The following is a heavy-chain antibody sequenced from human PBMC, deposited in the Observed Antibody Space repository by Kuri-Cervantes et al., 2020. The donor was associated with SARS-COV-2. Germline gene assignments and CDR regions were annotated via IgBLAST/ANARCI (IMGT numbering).Heavy chain of an antibody. CDR3: ARECTLECLDAFDI. V-gene: IGHV3-11*04. J-gene: IGHJ3*02. Sequence: GGSLRLSCTASGFIFSDYYMTWIRQAPGKGLEWVSNIGPSGTTKYYADSVKGRFTISRDNAKNSLYLQMSSLRAEDTAVYYCARECTLECLDAFDIWGQGTMVTVSS. CDR1: GFIFSDYY. D-gene: IGHD5/OR15-5a*01. CDR2: IGPSGTTK.